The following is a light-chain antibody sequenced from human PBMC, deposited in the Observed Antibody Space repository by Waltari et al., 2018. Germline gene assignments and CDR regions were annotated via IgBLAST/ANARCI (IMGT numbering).Light chain of an antibody. CDR2: AAA. CDR1: QDINTW. V-gene: IGKV1-12*01. J-gene: IGKJ1*01. CDR3: QQGRNFPWT. Sequence: DIQMTQSPSSVSGSVADRVTITCRASQDINTWVVCYQQKPGKAPRVLIYAAATLQSGVPSRISGSGSGTDFNFTINSLQPEDSATYYCQQGRNFPWTFGQGTKV.